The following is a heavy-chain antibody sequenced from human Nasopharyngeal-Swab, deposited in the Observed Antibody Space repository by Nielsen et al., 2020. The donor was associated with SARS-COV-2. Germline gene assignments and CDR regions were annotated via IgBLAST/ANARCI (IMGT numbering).Heavy chain of an antibody. Sequence: SETLSLTCAVYGGSFSGYYWSWIRQSPGKGLEWIGQINYSGTTNYNPSLKSRVAISVDTSKNQFSLKLNSVTAADTAVYYCASGARRGRVPFDYWGQRTQVTVSS. D-gene: IGHD3-16*01. CDR3: ASGARRGRVPFDY. CDR1: GGSFSGYY. V-gene: IGHV4-34*01. J-gene: IGHJ4*02. CDR2: INYSGTT.